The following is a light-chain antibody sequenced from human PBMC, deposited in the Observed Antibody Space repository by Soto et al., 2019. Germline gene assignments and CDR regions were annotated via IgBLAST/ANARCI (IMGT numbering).Light chain of an antibody. V-gene: IGKV1-17*01. Sequence: IQMTKYPSSLSASVGDRLSITCRASQVSTKDLGWYQQKPGKAPKRLIYAASTLKSGVASRFSGSGSGTEFTLTNSSLQPEDVATYYFLQLNNYPSTFGQGTKVDIK. CDR3: LQLNNYPST. CDR1: QVSTKD. CDR2: AAS. J-gene: IGKJ1*01.